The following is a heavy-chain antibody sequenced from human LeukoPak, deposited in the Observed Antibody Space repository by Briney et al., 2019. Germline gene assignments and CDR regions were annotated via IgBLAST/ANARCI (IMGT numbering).Heavy chain of an antibody. V-gene: IGHV3-23*01. CDR3: ARGGVRFLEWLKVRAFDI. CDR1: GFTFSSYA. CDR2: ISGRGGST. Sequence: GGSLRLSCAASGFTFSSYAMSWVRQAPGKGLEWVSAISGRGGSTYYADSVKGRFTISRDNSKNTLYLQMNSLRAEDTAVYYCARGGVRFLEWLKVRAFDIWGQGTMVTVSS. J-gene: IGHJ3*02. D-gene: IGHD3-3*01.